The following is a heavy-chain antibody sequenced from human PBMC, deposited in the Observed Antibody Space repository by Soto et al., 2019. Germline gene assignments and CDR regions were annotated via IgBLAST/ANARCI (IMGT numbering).Heavy chain of an antibody. CDR2: IGTAGDT. J-gene: IGHJ6*02. Sequence: PXVSLTLSCAASGFTVSSYYMHWVRQATGKGLEWVSAIGTAGDTYYPGSVKGRFTISRENAKNSLYLQMNSLRAGDTAVYYCARDRLNSSSGPGNGGNYYYYYGMDVWGQGTTVTVSS. D-gene: IGHD6-6*01. CDR3: ARDRLNSSSGPGNGGNYYYYYGMDV. CDR1: GFTVSSYY. V-gene: IGHV3-13*01.